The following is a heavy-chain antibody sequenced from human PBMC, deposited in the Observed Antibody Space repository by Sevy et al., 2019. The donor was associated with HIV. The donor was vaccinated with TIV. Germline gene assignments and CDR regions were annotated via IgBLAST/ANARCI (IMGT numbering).Heavy chain of an antibody. CDR1: GYSFTSYW. CDR3: ARLPSYYYGSGTHYYCYGMDV. V-gene: IGHV5-51*01. CDR2: IYPGDSDT. J-gene: IGHJ6*01. D-gene: IGHD3-10*01. Sequence: GESLKISCKGSGYSFTSYWIGWVRQMPGKGLEWMGIIYPGDSDTRYSPSFQGQVTISADKSISTAYLQWSSLKASDTAMYYCARLPSYYYGSGTHYYCYGMDVWGQGTTVTVST.